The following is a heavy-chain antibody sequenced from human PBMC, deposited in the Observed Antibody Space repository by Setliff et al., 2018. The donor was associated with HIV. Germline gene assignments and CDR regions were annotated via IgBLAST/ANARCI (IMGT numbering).Heavy chain of an antibody. V-gene: IGHV3-21*06. CDR3: VRLSGGRFYYYMDV. CDR1: GFTFSSYR. CDR2: IESSSSYL. Sequence: GSLRLSCAASGFTFSSYRMNWVRQAPGKGLEWVSSIESSSSYLYYADSVKGRFTISRDNAKNSLYLQMNSLRAEDTAVYYCVRLSGGRFYYYMDVWGKGTTVTVSS. J-gene: IGHJ6*03. D-gene: IGHD7-27*01.